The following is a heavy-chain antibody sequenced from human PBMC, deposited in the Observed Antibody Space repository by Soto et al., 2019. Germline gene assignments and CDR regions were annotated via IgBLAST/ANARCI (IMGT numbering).Heavy chain of an antibody. J-gene: IGHJ4*02. V-gene: IGHV3-11*04. CDR1: GFSLSDHN. CDR3: ARFGNFGFPYYFDS. D-gene: IGHD1-7*01. CDR2: ISYSGNAI. Sequence: SLRLSCAASGFSLSDHNMNWVRQAPGKALEWIAYISYSGNAIYYAESVKGRFTVPRDTAKNSLFLQMNSLRDEDTAVYYCARFGNFGFPYYFDSWGQGTLVTVSS.